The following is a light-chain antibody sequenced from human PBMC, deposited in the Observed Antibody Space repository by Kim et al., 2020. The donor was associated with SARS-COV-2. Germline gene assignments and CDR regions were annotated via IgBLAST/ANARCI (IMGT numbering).Light chain of an antibody. CDR3: QQRGNWPPALT. Sequence: PGESATLSCRASHNIDINLAWYQQTPGQPPRLLIYDAAIRAAGIPDRFSGSGSGTDFTLTIGSQAPEDFAVYYCQQRGNWPPALTFGGGTKVDIK. J-gene: IGKJ4*01. CDR1: HNIDIN. V-gene: IGKV3-11*01. CDR2: DAA.